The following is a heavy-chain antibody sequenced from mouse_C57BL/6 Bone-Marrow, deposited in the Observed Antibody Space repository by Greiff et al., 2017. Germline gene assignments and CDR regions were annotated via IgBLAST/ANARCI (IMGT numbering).Heavy chain of an antibody. CDR1: GYTFTSYW. Sequence: VQLQQSGAELAKPGASVKLSCKASGYTFTSYWMHWVNQRPGQGLEWIGYINPSSGYTKYNQKFKDKATLTADKSSSTDYMRLSSLTYEDSAVYCLPRSGLCYYGSAYFDYWGQGTTLTVSS. V-gene: IGHV1-7*01. CDR3: PRSGLCYYGSAYFDY. J-gene: IGHJ2*01. D-gene: IGHD1-1*01. CDR2: INPSSGYT.